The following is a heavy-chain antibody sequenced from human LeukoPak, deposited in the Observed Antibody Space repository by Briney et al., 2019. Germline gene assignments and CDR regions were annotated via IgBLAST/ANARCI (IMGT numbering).Heavy chain of an antibody. D-gene: IGHD6-19*01. CDR1: GFTFSSYA. CDR2: ISSNGGNT. V-gene: IGHV3-64*01. CDR3: ARVPNSSGWSTFDY. J-gene: IGHJ4*02. Sequence: GGSLRLSCAASGFTFSSYAMHWVRQAPGKGLEYVSAISSNGGNTFYANSVKGRFTVSRDSSKSTLYLQIGSPRPEDTAVYYCARVPNSSGWSTFDYWGLGTLVTVSS.